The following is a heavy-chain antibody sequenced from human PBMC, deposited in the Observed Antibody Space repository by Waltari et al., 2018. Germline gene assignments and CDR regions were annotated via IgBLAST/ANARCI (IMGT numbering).Heavy chain of an antibody. D-gene: IGHD6-19*01. CDR3: ASLYSSGWYGGDAFDI. Sequence: EVQLVESGGGLVQPGGSLRLSCAASGFTFSSYWMSWVRQAPGKGLEWVANIKQDGMEKYYVDSVKGRFTISRDNAKNSLYLQMNSLRAEDTAVYYCASLYSSGWYGGDAFDIWGQGTMVTVSS. CDR1: GFTFSSYW. J-gene: IGHJ3*02. V-gene: IGHV3-7*01. CDR2: IKQDGMEK.